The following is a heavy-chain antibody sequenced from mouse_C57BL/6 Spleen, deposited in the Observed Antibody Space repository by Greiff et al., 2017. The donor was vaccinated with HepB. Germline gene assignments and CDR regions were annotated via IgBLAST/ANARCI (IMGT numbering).Heavy chain of an antibody. J-gene: IGHJ2*01. V-gene: IGHV1-20*01. CDR3: ARSYYYGTSTPDY. Sequence: VQLQQSGPELVKPGDSVKISCKASGYSFTGYFMNWVMQSHGKSLEWIGRINPYNGDTFYNQKFKGKATLTVDKSSSTAHMELRSLTSEDSAVYYCARSYYYGTSTPDYWGQGTTLTVSS. D-gene: IGHD1-1*01. CDR2: INPYNGDT. CDR1: GYSFTGYF.